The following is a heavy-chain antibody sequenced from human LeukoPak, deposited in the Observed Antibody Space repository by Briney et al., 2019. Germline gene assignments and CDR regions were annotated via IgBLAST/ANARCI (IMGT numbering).Heavy chain of an antibody. Sequence: GASVKVSCKPSGYTFTSYSIGWVRQAPGQGLEWMGWISGYNGNTNYAHDLQGRVTMTIDTATTTAYMELRSLRSGDTAVYYCARDRLWFGELLLDYWGQGTLVTVSS. CDR3: ARDRLWFGELLLDY. D-gene: IGHD3-10*01. V-gene: IGHV1-18*01. J-gene: IGHJ4*02. CDR2: ISGYNGNT. CDR1: GYTFTSYS.